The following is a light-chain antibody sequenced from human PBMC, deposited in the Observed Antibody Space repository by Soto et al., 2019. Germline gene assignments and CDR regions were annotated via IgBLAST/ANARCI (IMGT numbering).Light chain of an antibody. Sequence: DIQMTQSPSSLSASVGDRVTITCRASQDISVYLAWYHQKPGKVPKLLIYSASTLQSGVPSRFSGSGSGTDFTLTISSLQPEDVATYFCQKFNTAPLTFGQGTRLEIK. V-gene: IGKV1-27*01. CDR3: QKFNTAPLT. CDR2: SAS. CDR1: QDISVY. J-gene: IGKJ5*01.